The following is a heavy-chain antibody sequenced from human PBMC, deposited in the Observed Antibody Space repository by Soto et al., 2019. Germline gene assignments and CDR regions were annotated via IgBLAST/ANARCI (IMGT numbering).Heavy chain of an antibody. J-gene: IGHJ4*02. V-gene: IGHV1-18*01. CDR2: VSAYNGNT. D-gene: IGHD1-1*01. CDR3: SRGWKGDFVSNY. CDR1: GYTFTRYY. Sequence: QVQLVQSGAEVKKPGASVKVSCMASGYTFTRYYINWVRQAPGQGLEWMGWVSAYNGNTHYEQKLQGRVTLTTDTSTSTAYMELRGLRADDTAVDFCSRGWKGDFVSNYWGQGTLGTVSS.